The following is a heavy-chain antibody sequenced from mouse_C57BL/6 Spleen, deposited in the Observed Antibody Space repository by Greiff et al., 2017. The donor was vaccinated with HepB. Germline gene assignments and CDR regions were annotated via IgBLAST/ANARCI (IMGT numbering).Heavy chain of an antibody. Sequence: VQVVESGPELVKPGASVKISCKASGYAFSSSWMNWVKQRPGKGLEWIERIYPGDGDTNYNGKFKGKATLTADKSSSTAYMQLSSLTSEDSAVYFWASRGWAHYAMDYWGQGTSVTVSS. CDR3: ASRGWAHYAMDY. CDR1: GYAFSSSW. CDR2: IYPGDGDT. V-gene: IGHV1-82*01. J-gene: IGHJ4*01. D-gene: IGHD3-3*01.